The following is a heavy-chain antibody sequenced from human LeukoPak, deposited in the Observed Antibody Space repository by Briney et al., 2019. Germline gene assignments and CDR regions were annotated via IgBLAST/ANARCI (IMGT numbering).Heavy chain of an antibody. CDR1: GYTFTSYG. CDR2: ISAYNGNT. Sequence: GASVKVSCKASGYTFTSYGISWVRQAPGQGLEWMGWISAYNGNTNYAQKLQGRVTMTTDTSTSTAYMELRSVRSDDTAVYYCARDPVGYCSSTSCYPNWFDPWGQGTLVTVSS. D-gene: IGHD2-2*01. V-gene: IGHV1-18*01. CDR3: ARDPVGYCSSTSCYPNWFDP. J-gene: IGHJ5*02.